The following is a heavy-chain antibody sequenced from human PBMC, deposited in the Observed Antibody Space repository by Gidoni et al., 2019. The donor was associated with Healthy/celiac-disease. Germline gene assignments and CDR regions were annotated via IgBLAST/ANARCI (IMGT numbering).Heavy chain of an antibody. D-gene: IGHD3-10*01. CDR3: ARGNLLLWFGELFPPDGMDV. CDR1: GGSISSGSYY. CDR2: LYTSGST. V-gene: IGHV4-61*02. Sequence: QVQLHESVPGLVKPSQTLSPTYTVSGGSISSGSYYWRWIRQPAGKGLEWVGRLYTSGSTNYNPSLKSRVSISVDTSKNQFSLKLSSVTAADTAVYYCARGNLLLWFGELFPPDGMDVWGQGTTVTVSS. J-gene: IGHJ6*02.